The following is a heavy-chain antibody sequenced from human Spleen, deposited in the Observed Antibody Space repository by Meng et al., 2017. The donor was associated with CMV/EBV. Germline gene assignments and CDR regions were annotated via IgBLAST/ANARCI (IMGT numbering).Heavy chain of an antibody. CDR3: ARGSGNGWFDP. V-gene: IGHV4-61*01. CDR2: IYYSGST. D-gene: IGHD2-15*01. CDR1: GGSVSSGSYF. Sequence: SETLSLTCTVSGGSVSSGSYFWNWIRQPPGKGLEWIGYIYYSGSTKYNPSLKSRVTISVDTSKNQFSLKLSSVTAADTAVYYCARGSGNGWFDPWGQGTLVTVSS. J-gene: IGHJ5*02.